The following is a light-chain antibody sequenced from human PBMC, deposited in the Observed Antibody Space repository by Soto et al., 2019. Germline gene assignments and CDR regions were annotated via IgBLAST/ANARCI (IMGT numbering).Light chain of an antibody. Sequence: EIVLTQSPATLSVSPGETVSLSCRASQSVSNKLAWFQQKPGQAPRLLMSATSTRATGIPARFSGSGSGTDFTLTIISLEPEDFAVYYCLQRYNWPLTFGGGTKVDIK. CDR1: QSVSNK. CDR2: ATS. J-gene: IGKJ4*01. V-gene: IGKV3-11*01. CDR3: LQRYNWPLT.